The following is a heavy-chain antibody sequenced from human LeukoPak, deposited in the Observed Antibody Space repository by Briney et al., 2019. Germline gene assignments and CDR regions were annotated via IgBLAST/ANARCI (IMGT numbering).Heavy chain of an antibody. V-gene: IGHV3-7*01. CDR2: IKQDGSEK. CDR1: GFIFSSYW. Sequence: PGGSLRLSCAASGFIFSSYWMSWVRQAPGKGLEWVANIKQDGSEKYYVDSVKGRFTISRDNAKNSLYLQMNSLRAEDTAVYYCARVSRDFYSNYYYCYGMDVWGQGTTVTVSS. D-gene: IGHD4-11*01. CDR3: ARVSRDFYSNYYYCYGMDV. J-gene: IGHJ6*02.